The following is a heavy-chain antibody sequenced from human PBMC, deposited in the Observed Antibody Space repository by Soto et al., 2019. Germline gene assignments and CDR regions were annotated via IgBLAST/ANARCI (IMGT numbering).Heavy chain of an antibody. J-gene: IGHJ4*01. V-gene: IGHV2-5*02. Sequence: QITLKESGPTLVKPTQTLTLTCNFSGFSLSTRGVAVGWLRQPPGQALEWLALIYWDEDKWYSPSLKTRLTITDDTSKNQVVRTMTNMDPADTATYYCAHIPLCYSYYFDYCAHGTLVTVSS. CDR1: GFSLSTRGVA. CDR2: IYWDEDK. D-gene: IGHD2-15*01. CDR3: AHIPLCYSYYFDY.